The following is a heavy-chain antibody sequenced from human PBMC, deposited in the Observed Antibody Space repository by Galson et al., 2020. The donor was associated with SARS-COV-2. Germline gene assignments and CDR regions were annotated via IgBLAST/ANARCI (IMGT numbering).Heavy chain of an antibody. Sequence: SGPALVKPTQTLTLTCTFSGFSLSTSGVGVGWIRQPPGKALEWLALIYWDDDNRYSPSLKSRLTITKDTSKNQVVLTMTNMDPVDTATYYCAHRISLLGQYYFDYWGQGTLVTVSS. CDR1: GFSLSTSGVG. CDR3: AHRISLLGQYYFDY. J-gene: IGHJ4*02. D-gene: IGHD3-3*01. V-gene: IGHV2-5*02. CDR2: IYWDDDN.